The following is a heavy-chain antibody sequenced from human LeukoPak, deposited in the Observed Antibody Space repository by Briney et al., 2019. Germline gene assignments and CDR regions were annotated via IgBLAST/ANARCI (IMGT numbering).Heavy chain of an antibody. J-gene: IGHJ5*02. CDR1: GDSISNYY. D-gene: IGHD1-26*01. V-gene: IGHV4-59*12. Sequence: PSETLSLTCTVSGDSISNYYWSWIRQPPGKGLEWIGYIYYSGSTNYNPSLKSRVTISVDTSKKQSSLKLRSVTAADTAVYYCARDSGSYLWEAWFDPWGQGTLVTVSS. CDR3: ARDSGSYLWEAWFDP. CDR2: IYYSGST.